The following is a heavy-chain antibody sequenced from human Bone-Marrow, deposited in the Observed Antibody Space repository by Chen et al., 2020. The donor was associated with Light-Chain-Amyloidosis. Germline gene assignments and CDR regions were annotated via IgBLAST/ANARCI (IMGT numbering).Heavy chain of an antibody. V-gene: IGHV3-7*01. J-gene: IGHJ4*02. CDR3: AEINTN. CDR1: GFTFSSHG. CDR2: IKQDGSEK. Sequence: EVQLVESGGGLVQPGGSLRLFCVASGFTFSSHGRSWVRQAPGKGLEWVANIKQDGSEKYYADSVKGRFTISRDNAKNSLYLQMNSLRAEDTAVYYCAEINTNWGQGTLVTVSS.